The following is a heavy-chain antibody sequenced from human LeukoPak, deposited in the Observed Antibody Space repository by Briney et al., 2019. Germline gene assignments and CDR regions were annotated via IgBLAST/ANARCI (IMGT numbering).Heavy chain of an antibody. V-gene: IGHV3-48*01. Sequence: GGSLRLSCEASGFTFSSYSMNWVRQAPGKGLEWISYISTSTTTIYYANSVKGRFTISRDNAKKSLYLQMNSLRVEDTAVYYCVREITMSGGFDPWGQGTLVTVSS. D-gene: IGHD3-10*02. J-gene: IGHJ5*02. CDR2: ISTSTTTI. CDR3: VREITMSGGFDP. CDR1: GFTFSSYS.